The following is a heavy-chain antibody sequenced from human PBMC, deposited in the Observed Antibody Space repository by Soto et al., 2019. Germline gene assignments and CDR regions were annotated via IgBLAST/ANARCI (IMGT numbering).Heavy chain of an antibody. J-gene: IGHJ4*02. CDR1: GDSISRSHW. CDR3: ARVRYDRSGFDH. V-gene: IGHV4-4*02. Sequence: QVQLQESGPGLVRPSGALSVTCAVSGDSISRSHWWSWVRQSPGKGLEGIGEISHSGITNYNPSLKSRVTISGYKSKNQLSLKLTSVTAADTAVYYCARVRYDRSGFDHWGQGTLVSVSS. CDR2: ISHSGIT. D-gene: IGHD3-22*01.